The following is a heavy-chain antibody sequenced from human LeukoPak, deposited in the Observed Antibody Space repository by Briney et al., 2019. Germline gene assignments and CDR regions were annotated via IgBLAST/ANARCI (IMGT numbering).Heavy chain of an antibody. CDR3: ARHGAVAGFYCYYYMDV. CDR1: GGSISSSSYY. J-gene: IGHJ6*03. Sequence: SETLSLTCTVSGGSISSSSYYWGWIRQPPGKGLEWIGSIYYSGSTYYNPSLKSRVTISVDTSKNQFSLKLSSVTAADTAVYYCARHGAVAGFYCYYYMDVWGKGTTVTVSS. CDR2: IYYSGST. V-gene: IGHV4-39*01. D-gene: IGHD6-19*01.